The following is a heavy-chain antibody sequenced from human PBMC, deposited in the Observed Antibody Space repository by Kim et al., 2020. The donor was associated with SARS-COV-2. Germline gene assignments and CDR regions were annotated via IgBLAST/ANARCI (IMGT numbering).Heavy chain of an antibody. D-gene: IGHD1-26*01. CDR1: GFTFSNYC. CDR2: IFDDGTST. J-gene: IGHJ3*02. V-gene: IGHV3-30*03. CDR3: AGYEKWDLIPIPGPFDI. Sequence: GGSLRLSCAASGFTFSNYCMHWVRQAPGKGLEWVATIFDDGTSTSSADSAKGRFTISRDSSKNTLYLQMNSLRTDDTGVYYCAGYEKWDLIPIPGPFDIWGHGTTLTVSS.